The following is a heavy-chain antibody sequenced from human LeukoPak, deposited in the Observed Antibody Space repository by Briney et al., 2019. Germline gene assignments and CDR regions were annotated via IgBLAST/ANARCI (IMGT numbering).Heavy chain of an antibody. Sequence: SETLSLTCAVYGGSFSGYYWSWIRQPPGKGLEWIGEINHSGSTNYNPSLKSRVTISVDTSKDQFSLKLSSVTAADTAVYYCARRNIGIVVVPAAIIPYYYYYMDVWGKGTTVTVSS. D-gene: IGHD2-2*01. V-gene: IGHV4-34*01. CDR1: GGSFSGYY. CDR2: INHSGST. J-gene: IGHJ6*03. CDR3: ARRNIGIVVVPAAIIPYYYYYMDV.